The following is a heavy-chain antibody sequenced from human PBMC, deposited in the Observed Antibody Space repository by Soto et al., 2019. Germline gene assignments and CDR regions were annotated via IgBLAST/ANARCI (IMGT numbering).Heavy chain of an antibody. CDR3: AKDAPYYDILTGSTEYFQH. CDR1: GFTFSSYA. Sequence: EVQLLESGGGLVQPGGSLRLSCAASGFTFSSYAMSWVRQAPGKGLEWVSAISGSGGSTYYADSVKGRFTISRDNSKNTLYLQMNSLRAEDTAVYYFAKDAPYYDILTGSTEYFQHWGQGTLVTVSS. D-gene: IGHD3-9*01. CDR2: ISGSGGST. J-gene: IGHJ1*01. V-gene: IGHV3-23*01.